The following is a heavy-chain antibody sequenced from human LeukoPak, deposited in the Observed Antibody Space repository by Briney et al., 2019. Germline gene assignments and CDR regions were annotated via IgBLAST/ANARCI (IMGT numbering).Heavy chain of an antibody. CDR3: ASLLGYCSSTSRDDAFDI. Sequence: SETLSLTCTVSGGSISSYYWSWIRQPPGKGLEWIGYIYYSGSTNYNPSLKSRVTISVDTSKNQFSLKLSSVTAADTAVYYCASLLGYCSSTSRDDAFDIWGQGTMVTVSS. CDR2: IYYSGST. CDR1: GGSISSYY. J-gene: IGHJ3*02. V-gene: IGHV4-59*01. D-gene: IGHD2-2*01.